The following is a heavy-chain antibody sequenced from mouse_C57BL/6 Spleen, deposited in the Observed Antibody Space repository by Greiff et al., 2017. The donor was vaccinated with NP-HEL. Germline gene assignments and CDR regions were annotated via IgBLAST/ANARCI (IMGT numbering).Heavy chain of an antibody. Sequence: QVQLKESGPELVKPGASVKLSCKASGYTFTSYDINWVKQRPGQGLEWIGWIYPRDGSTKYNEKFKGKATLTVDTSSSTAYLELHSLTSEDSAVYFCARRGGRLRALAYYFDYWGQGTTLTVSS. D-gene: IGHD1-1*01. CDR1: GYTFTSYD. CDR2: IYPRDGST. V-gene: IGHV1-85*01. CDR3: ARRGGRLRALAYYFDY. J-gene: IGHJ2*01.